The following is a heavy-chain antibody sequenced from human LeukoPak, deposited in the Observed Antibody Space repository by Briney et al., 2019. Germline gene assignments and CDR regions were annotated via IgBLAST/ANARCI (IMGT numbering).Heavy chain of an antibody. D-gene: IGHD1-7*01. CDR1: GFTFSNYA. V-gene: IGHV3-23*01. CDR3: AKDRRGNWNYVGAFDI. J-gene: IGHJ3*02. Sequence: QPGGSLRLSCAASGFTFSNYAMNWVRQAPGKGLEWVSIISESGGSTYYADSVKGLFTISRDNSKNTLYLQMNSLRVEDTAVYYCAKDRRGNWNYVGAFDIWGQGAMVTVSS. CDR2: ISESGGST.